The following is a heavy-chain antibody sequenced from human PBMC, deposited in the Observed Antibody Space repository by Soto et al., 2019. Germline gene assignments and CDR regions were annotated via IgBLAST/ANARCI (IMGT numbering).Heavy chain of an antibody. D-gene: IGHD3-22*01. Sequence: QLQLQESGPGLVKPSETLSLTCTVSGGSISSTSYYWGWIRQPPGKGLEWIGSIYYSGSTYYNPSLKSRVTISVDTSKNQFSRKLSSVTAADTAVYYCAGTYYYDSSGYPFWGQGTLVTVSS. CDR2: IYYSGST. CDR1: GGSISSTSYY. V-gene: IGHV4-39*01. J-gene: IGHJ4*02. CDR3: AGTYYYDSSGYPF.